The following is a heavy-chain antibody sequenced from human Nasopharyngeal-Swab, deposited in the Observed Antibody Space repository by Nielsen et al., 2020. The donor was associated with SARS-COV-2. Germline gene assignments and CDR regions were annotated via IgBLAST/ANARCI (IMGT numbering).Heavy chain of an antibody. CDR1: GFPFSSSW. CDR3: ATAGNYRFDN. V-gene: IGHV3-74*01. CDR2: MNSDGSTI. D-gene: IGHD3-16*02. Sequence: SCAASGFPFSSSWMHWIRQDPGKGLVWVARMNSDGSTINYGDSVMGRFIISRDNAKNMLYLQMYSLRAEDTAVYYCATAGNYRFDNWGHGTLVTVSS. J-gene: IGHJ4*01.